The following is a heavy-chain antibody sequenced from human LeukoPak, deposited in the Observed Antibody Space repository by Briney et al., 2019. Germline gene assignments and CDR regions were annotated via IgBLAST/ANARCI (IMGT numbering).Heavy chain of an antibody. V-gene: IGHV3-23*01. D-gene: IGHD2-2*02. Sequence: PGGSLRRSCAASGFSFRNYAMSWVRKAPEKGLKRDSAISGGGGETFYGDSVKGRFTISRDNSKNTLYLQMDSLRAEDTAVYYCAKVGRLGYCRDTNCYKRDHFDYWGQGALVTVSS. CDR1: GFSFRNYA. CDR3: AKVGRLGYCRDTNCYKRDHFDY. CDR2: ISGGGGET. J-gene: IGHJ4*02.